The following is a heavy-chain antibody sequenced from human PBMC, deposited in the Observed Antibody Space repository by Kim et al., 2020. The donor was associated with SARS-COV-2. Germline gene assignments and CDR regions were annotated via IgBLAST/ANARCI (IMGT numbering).Heavy chain of an antibody. V-gene: IGHV3-30*18. Sequence: GGSLRLSCAASGFTFSSYGMHWVRQAPGKGLEWVAVISYDGSNKYYADSVKGRFTISRDNSKNTLYLQMNSLRAEDTAVYYCAKGNYGGNSYNWFDPWG. CDR1: GFTFSSYG. CDR3: AKGNYGGNSYNWFDP. CDR2: ISYDGSNK. D-gene: IGHD4-17*01. J-gene: IGHJ5*02.